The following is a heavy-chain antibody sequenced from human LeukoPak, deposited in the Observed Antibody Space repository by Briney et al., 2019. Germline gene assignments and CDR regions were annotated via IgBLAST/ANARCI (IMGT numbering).Heavy chain of an antibody. CDR2: ISWNSGSI. J-gene: IGHJ3*02. CDR3: ARDVSYAFDI. V-gene: IGHV3-9*01. CDR1: GFTFDDYA. Sequence: GRSLRLSCAASGFTFDDYAMHWVRQAPGKGLEWVSGISWNSGSIGYADSVKGRFTISRDNAKNSLYLQMNSLRAEDTAVYYCARDVSYAFDIWGQGTMVTVSS.